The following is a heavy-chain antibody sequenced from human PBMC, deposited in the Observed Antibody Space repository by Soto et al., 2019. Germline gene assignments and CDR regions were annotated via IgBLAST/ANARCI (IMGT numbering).Heavy chain of an antibody. Sequence: SETLSLTCTVSGGSISSSSYYWGWIRQPPGKGLEWIGSIYYSGSTYYNPSLKSRVTISVDTSKNQFSLKLSSVTAADTAVYYCARLPLTTVTLYFDYWGQGTLVTVSS. CDR3: ARLPLTTVTLYFDY. V-gene: IGHV4-39*01. J-gene: IGHJ4*02. D-gene: IGHD4-17*01. CDR1: GGSISSSSYY. CDR2: IYYSGST.